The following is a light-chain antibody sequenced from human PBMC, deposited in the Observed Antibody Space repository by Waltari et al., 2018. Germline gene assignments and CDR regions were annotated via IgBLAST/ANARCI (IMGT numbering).Light chain of an antibody. CDR3: QQLNEYPIT. CDR2: DIS. V-gene: IGKV1-9*01. CDR1: QGLTSY. J-gene: IGKJ5*01. Sequence: DIQMTQSPSTLSASVGDRVTITCRASQGLTSYFAWYQQKPGKAPKLLIYDISTLQSGVPSRFSGSGSGTEFTLTISSLQPEDSATYYCQQLNEYPITFGQGTRVETK.